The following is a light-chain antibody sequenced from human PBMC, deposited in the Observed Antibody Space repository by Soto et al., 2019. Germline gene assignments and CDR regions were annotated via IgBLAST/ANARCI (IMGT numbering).Light chain of an antibody. CDR2: DAS. J-gene: IGKJ5*01. CDR1: QSVSRD. Sequence: EIVMTQSPATLSVSPGERATLSCRASQSVSRDLAWYQQKPGQAPRLLISDASNRATGIPARFSGSGSGTDFTLTISSLDPEDSAVYYCQQRSNRPLTFGQGTRLEIK. V-gene: IGKV3-11*01. CDR3: QQRSNRPLT.